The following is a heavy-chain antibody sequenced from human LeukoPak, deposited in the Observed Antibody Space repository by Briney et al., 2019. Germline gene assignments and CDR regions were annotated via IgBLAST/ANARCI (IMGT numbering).Heavy chain of an antibody. Sequence: ASVKVSCKASGYTFTNYGVSWVRQAPGQGLEWMGWINAYNGDTHYAQNLQGRLTMTTDTSTSTAFMELRSLRPDDTAVYYCARWGLVAPGTYYYYYMDVWAEGPRSPSP. CDR3: ARWGLVAPGTYYYYYMDV. D-gene: IGHD2-2*01. CDR1: GYTFTNYG. V-gene: IGHV1-18*01. J-gene: IGHJ6*03. CDR2: INAYNGDT.